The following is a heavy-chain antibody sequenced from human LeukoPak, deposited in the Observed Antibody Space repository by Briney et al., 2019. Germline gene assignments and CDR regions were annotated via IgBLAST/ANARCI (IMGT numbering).Heavy chain of an antibody. CDR3: ARDQDCSSTSCYIDY. CDR1: GFTFDDYG. Sequence: GGSLRLSCAASGFTFDDYGMSWVRQAPGKGLEWVSGINWNGGRTGYADSVKGRFTISRDNAKNSLYLQMNSLRAEDTALYYCARDQDCSSTSCYIDYWGQGTLVTVSS. CDR2: INWNGGRT. V-gene: IGHV3-20*04. D-gene: IGHD2-2*02. J-gene: IGHJ4*02.